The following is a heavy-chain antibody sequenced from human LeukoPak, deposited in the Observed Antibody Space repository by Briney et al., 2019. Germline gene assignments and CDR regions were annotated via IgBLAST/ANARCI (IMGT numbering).Heavy chain of an antibody. D-gene: IGHD6-13*01. J-gene: IGHJ4*02. Sequence: GGSLRLSCAASGFTFSSYWMGWVRQAPGKGLEWVANIKQDGSEKYYVDSVKGRFTISRDNAKNSLYLQMNSLRAEDTAVYYCARGVAAANMMYYFDYWGQGTLVTVSS. CDR2: IKQDGSEK. V-gene: IGHV3-7*01. CDR3: ARGVAAANMMYYFDY. CDR1: GFTFSSYW.